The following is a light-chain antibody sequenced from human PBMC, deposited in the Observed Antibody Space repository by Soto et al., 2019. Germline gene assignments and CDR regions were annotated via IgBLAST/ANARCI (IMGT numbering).Light chain of an antibody. V-gene: IGKV2-28*01. CDR2: LGS. CDR1: HSLLHSNGYNY. J-gene: IGKJ5*01. Sequence: DTVMAQSPPSLPVTPGEPASISVRSSHSLLHSNGYNYLDWYLQKPGQSPQLLIYLGSNRSSGVPDRFSGSGSGTDFTLKISRVEAEDVGVYYCMQALQTPTFGQGTRLEIK. CDR3: MQALQTPT.